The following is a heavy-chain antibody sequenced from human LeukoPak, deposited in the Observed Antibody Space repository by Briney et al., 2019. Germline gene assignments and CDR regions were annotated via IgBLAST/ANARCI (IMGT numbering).Heavy chain of an antibody. CDR1: GGSISRGSYY. Sequence: SQTLSLTCTVSGGSISRGSYYWSWIRQPAGKGLEWIGYIYYSGSTNYNPSLKSRVTLSVDTSKNQFSLKLSSVTAADTAVYYCARIDYDSSGYYQLPEYFQHWGQGTLVTVSS. V-gene: IGHV4-61*10. D-gene: IGHD3-22*01. J-gene: IGHJ1*01. CDR2: IYYSGST. CDR3: ARIDYDSSGYYQLPEYFQH.